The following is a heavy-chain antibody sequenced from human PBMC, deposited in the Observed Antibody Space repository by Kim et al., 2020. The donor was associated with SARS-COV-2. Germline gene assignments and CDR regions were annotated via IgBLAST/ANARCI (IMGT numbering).Heavy chain of an antibody. V-gene: IGHV4-34*01. CDR1: GGSFSGYY. CDR3: ARRSSGYYYRYFDL. J-gene: IGHJ2*01. Sequence: SETLSLTCAVYGGSFSGYYWSWIRQPPGKGLEWIGEINHIGSTNYNPSLKSRVTISVDTSKNQFSLKLSSVTAADTAIYYCARRSSGYYYRYFDLWGRGTLVTVSS. D-gene: IGHD3-22*01. CDR2: INHIGST.